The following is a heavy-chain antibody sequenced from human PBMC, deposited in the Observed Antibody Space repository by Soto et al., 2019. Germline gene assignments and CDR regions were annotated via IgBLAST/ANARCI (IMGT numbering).Heavy chain of an antibody. CDR1: GFTVSTYG. D-gene: IGHD2-21*01. CDR3: PGEVASGY. CDR2: ISRDGGTK. Sequence: QVQLVESGGGVVQPGRSLRLSCAVSGFTVSTYGMHWVRQAPGKGLEWVAVISRDGGTKYYADSVKGRFTISRDNSRNTLFLEMNSLRGDDMAVYYCPGEVASGYWGKGTLVTVSS. V-gene: IGHV3-30*03. J-gene: IGHJ4*02.